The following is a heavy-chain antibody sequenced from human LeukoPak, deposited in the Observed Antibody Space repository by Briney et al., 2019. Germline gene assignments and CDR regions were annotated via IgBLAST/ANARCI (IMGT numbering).Heavy chain of an antibody. CDR1: RDSVSNDKFF. Sequence: SETLSLTCTVSRDSVSNDKFFWGWIRQPSGEGLEWIGSVYYSGSTYYNPSLNSRVTISVDTSKNQFSLKLSSVTAADTAVYYCARLGWWDSWGQGTLVTVSS. J-gene: IGHJ4*02. D-gene: IGHD2-15*01. CDR3: ARLGWWDS. CDR2: VYYSGST. V-gene: IGHV4-39*01.